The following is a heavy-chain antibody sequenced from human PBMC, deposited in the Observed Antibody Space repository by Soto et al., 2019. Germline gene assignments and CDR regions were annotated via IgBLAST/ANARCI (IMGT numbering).Heavy chain of an antibody. D-gene: IGHD1-26*01. CDR3: ARDLRSGSYYVYSY. Sequence: EVQLVESGGGLVKPGGSLRISCAASGFTFSSYSMNWVRQAPGKGLEWVSSISSSSSYIYYADSVKGRFTISRDNAKNSLYLQMNSLRAEDTAVYYCARDLRSGSYYVYSYWGQGTLVTVSS. CDR1: GFTFSSYS. V-gene: IGHV3-21*01. J-gene: IGHJ4*02. CDR2: ISSSSSYI.